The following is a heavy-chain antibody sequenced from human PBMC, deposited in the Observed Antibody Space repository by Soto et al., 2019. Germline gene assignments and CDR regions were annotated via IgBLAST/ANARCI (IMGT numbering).Heavy chain of an antibody. Sequence: GGSLRLSCAASGFTFSSYAMSWVRQAPGKGLEWVSAISGSGGSTYYADSVKGRFTISRDNSKNTLYLQMNSLRAEDTAVYYCAKDYTSEMATRGGAFDIWGQGTMVTVSS. CDR1: GFTFSSYA. CDR3: AKDYTSEMATRGGAFDI. V-gene: IGHV3-23*01. D-gene: IGHD5-12*01. J-gene: IGHJ3*02. CDR2: ISGSGGST.